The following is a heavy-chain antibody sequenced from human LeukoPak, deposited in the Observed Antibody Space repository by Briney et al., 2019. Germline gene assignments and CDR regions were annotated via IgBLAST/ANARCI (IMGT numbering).Heavy chain of an antibody. CDR2: IYSGGGT. J-gene: IGHJ3*02. V-gene: IGHV3-66*01. CDR1: GFTVSSNY. D-gene: IGHD3-22*01. CDR3: ARELTTFYYDISGYYGHAFDI. Sequence: GGSLRLSCAASGFTVSSNYMSWVRQAPGKGLEWVSVIYSGGGTYYADSVKGRFTISRDNSKNTLFLQMNSLRAEDTAVYYCARELTTFYYDISGYYGHAFDIWGQGTMVTVSS.